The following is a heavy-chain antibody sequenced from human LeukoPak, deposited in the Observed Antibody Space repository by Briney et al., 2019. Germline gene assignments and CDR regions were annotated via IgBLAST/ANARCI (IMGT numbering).Heavy chain of an antibody. CDR1: GDSVSSNSAA. D-gene: IGHD6-13*01. J-gene: IGHJ2*01. CDR3: ARAPTGYSSSWYSYWYFDL. V-gene: IGHV6-1*01. CDR2: TYYRSKWYN. Sequence: SQTLSLTCAISGDSVSSNSAAWNWIRQSPSRGLEWLGRTYYRSKWYNDYAVSVKSRITINPDTSKNQFSLQLNSVTPEDTAVYYCARAPTGYSSSWYSYWYFDLWGRGTLVTVST.